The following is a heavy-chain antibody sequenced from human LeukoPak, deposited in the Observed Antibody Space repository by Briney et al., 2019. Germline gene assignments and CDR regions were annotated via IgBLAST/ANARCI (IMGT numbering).Heavy chain of an antibody. V-gene: IGHV3-7*01. Sequence: GGSLRLSCAASGFPFSDYWMTWVRQAPGKGLEWVANIKQDGSEKYYVDSVKGRFTISRDNAKNSLYLQITSLRAEDTAVYYCARDRGTTASIVGAFDIWGQGTMVTVSS. J-gene: IGHJ3*02. CDR3: ARDRGTTASIVGAFDI. D-gene: IGHD1-1*01. CDR1: GFPFSDYW. CDR2: IKQDGSEK.